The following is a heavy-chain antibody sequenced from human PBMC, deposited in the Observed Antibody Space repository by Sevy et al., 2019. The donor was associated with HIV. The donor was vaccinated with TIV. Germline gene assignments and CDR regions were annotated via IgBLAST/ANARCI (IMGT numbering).Heavy chain of an antibody. CDR2: ISYDANND. CDR3: ALERLTSNVAEYFHN. J-gene: IGHJ1*01. D-gene: IGHD1-1*01. CDR1: GFTFSYFS. Sequence: GGSLRLSCAASGFTFSYFSMHWVRQAPGKGLEWVATISYDANNDHYAVSVKGRFTISRDNSKNALYLQMNNLRADDTAVYFCALERLTSNVAEYFHNWGQGTLVTVSS. V-gene: IGHV3-30-3*01.